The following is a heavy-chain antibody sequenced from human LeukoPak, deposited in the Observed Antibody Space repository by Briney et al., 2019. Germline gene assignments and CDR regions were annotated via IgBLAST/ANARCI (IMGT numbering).Heavy chain of an antibody. Sequence: SQTLSLTCTVSGASISSSGYYWSWIRQPAGKGLDWIGRIYPSGSTKYDPSLKSRVSISLDTSKNQFSLKLTSVTAADTAVYYCASTAAGPIWFDPWGQGTLVTVSS. CDR1: GASISSSGYY. J-gene: IGHJ5*02. V-gene: IGHV4-61*02. D-gene: IGHD5-18*01. CDR3: ASTAAGPIWFDP. CDR2: IYPSGST.